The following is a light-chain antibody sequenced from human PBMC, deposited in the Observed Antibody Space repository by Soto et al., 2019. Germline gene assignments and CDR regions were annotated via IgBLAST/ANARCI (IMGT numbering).Light chain of an antibody. CDR1: SSDVGGHNY. J-gene: IGLJ1*01. Sequence: QSALTQPASVSGSPGQSITISCTGTSSDVGGHNYVSWYQQHPGKVPKLIVYGVSFRPSGVSHRFSGSKSGSTASLTISGLQAEDEADYYCSSYSSSSTFYVFGIGTKVTVL. V-gene: IGLV2-14*01. CDR2: GVS. CDR3: SSYSSSSTFYV.